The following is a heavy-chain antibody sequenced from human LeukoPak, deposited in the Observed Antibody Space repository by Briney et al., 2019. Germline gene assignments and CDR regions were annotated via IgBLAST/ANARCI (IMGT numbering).Heavy chain of an antibody. CDR2: ISWNGGSI. CDR3: GKSPHTDYVYYFDY. J-gene: IGHJ4*02. V-gene: IGHV3-9*01. CDR1: GFIFDDYA. D-gene: IGHD4-17*01. Sequence: PGGSLRLSCAASGFIFDDYAMHWVRQAPGKGLEWVSGISWNGGSIDYADSVKGRFTISRDNAKNSLYLQMNTLRGEDTALYYCGKSPHTDYVYYFDYWGQGTLVTVSS.